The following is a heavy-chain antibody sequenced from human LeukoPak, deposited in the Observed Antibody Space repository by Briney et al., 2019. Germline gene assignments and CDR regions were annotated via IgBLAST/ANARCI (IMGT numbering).Heavy chain of an antibody. Sequence: GGSLRLSCAASGFTFSGSAMHCVRQASGKGLEWVGRIRSKANSYATAYAASVKGRFTISRDDSKNTAYLQMNSLKTEDTAVYYCTRRVAAAPFDYWGQGTLVTVSS. CDR2: IRSKANSYAT. CDR3: TRRVAAAPFDY. J-gene: IGHJ4*02. D-gene: IGHD6-13*01. V-gene: IGHV3-73*01. CDR1: GFTFSGSA.